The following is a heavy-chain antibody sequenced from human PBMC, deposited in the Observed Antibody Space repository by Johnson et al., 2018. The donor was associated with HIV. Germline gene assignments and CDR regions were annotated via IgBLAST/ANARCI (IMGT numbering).Heavy chain of an antibody. CDR2: ISYDGSNK. V-gene: IGHV3-30-3*01. D-gene: IGHD6-19*01. J-gene: IGHJ3*02. CDR1: GFTFSSYA. Sequence: VQLVESGGGVVQPGRSLRLSCAASGFTFSSYAMHWVRQAPGKGLEWVAVISYDGSNKYYADSVKGRFTISRDNSKNTLYLQMNSLRAEDTVVYYCASTSSGWFYAFDIWGQGTMVTVSS. CDR3: ASTSSGWFYAFDI.